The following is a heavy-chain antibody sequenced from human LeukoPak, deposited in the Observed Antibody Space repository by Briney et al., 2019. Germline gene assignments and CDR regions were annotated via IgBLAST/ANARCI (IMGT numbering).Heavy chain of an antibody. D-gene: IGHD3-16*01. CDR1: GYTFTAYY. CDR3: ASVTYSDTSSDFDY. Sequence: GASVKVSCKTSGYTFTAYYIHWVRQAPGQGLEWMGWLYPRNGGTIYAEKFRGRVTMARDTSTSTAYMELSRLTTDDTAVYYCASVTYSDTSSDFDYWGQGALVTVSS. V-gene: IGHV1-2*02. J-gene: IGHJ4*02. CDR2: LYPRNGGT.